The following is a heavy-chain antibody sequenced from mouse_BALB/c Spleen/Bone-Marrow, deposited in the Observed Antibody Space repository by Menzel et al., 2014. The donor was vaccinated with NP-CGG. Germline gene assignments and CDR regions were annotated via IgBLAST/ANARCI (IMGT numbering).Heavy chain of an antibody. V-gene: IGHV1-84*02. CDR3: ARILYWYFDV. J-gene: IGHJ1*01. CDR2: IYPGSGNT. CDR1: GYTFTDYY. Sequence: QVQLQQSGPELVKPGASVKISCKASGYTFTDYYINWVKQKPGQGLEWIGWIYPGSGNTKFNERFKGKATLTVDTSSSAAYMQLSSLTSEDTAVYFCARILYWYFDVWGAGTTVTVSS.